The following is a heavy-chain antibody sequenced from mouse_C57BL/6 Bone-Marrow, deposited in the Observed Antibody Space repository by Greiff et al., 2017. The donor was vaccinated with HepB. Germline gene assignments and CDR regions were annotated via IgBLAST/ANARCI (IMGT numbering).Heavy chain of an antibody. J-gene: IGHJ2*01. CDR1: GFTFSSYT. V-gene: IGHV5-9*01. CDR3: ARREDGYYYGSSYGYFDY. Sequence: EVKLVESGGGLVKPGGSLKLSCAASGFTFSSYTMSWVRQTPEKRLEWVATISGGGGNTYYPDSVKGRFTISRDNAKNTLYLQMSSLRSEDTALYYCARREDGYYYGSSYGYFDYWGQGTTLTVSS. D-gene: IGHD1-1*01. CDR2: ISGGGGNT.